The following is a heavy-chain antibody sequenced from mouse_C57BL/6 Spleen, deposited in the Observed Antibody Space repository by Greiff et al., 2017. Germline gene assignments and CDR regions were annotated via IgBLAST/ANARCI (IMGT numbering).Heavy chain of an antibody. J-gene: IGHJ2*01. D-gene: IGHD3-3*01. Sequence: QVQLQQPGAELVMPGASVKLSCKASGYTFTSYWMHWVKQRPGQGLEWIGEIDPSDSYTNYNQKFKGKSTLTVDKSSSTTYMQLSSLTSEDSAVYDGATGTDFDYWGQGTPLTVSS. V-gene: IGHV1-69*01. CDR2: IDPSDSYT. CDR1: GYTFTSYW. CDR3: ATGTDFDY.